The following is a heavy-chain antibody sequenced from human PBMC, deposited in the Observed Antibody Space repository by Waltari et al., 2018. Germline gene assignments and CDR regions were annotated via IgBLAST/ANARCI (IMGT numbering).Heavy chain of an antibody. CDR3: AKAPYQLPYVDS. CDR1: GFACDHFA. CDR2: ITSGGAT. V-gene: IGHV3-23*01. J-gene: IGHJ1*01. Sequence: LESGGGLAQPGGSLKLSCVAPGFACDHFAMNGVRETPQKGLEWVARITSGGATKYADSVRGRFTISRDNSINALYLHMDDLRTDDTATYFCAKAPYQLPYVDSWGQGTLVTVSS. D-gene: IGHD2-2*01.